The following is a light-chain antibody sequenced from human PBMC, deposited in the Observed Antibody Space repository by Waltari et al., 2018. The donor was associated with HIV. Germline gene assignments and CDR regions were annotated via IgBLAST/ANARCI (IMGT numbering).Light chain of an antibody. CDR3: ASYTARSIPWV. CDR1: SSDIGVYNY. Sequence: QSALTQPASVSGSPGQSITISCTGTSSDIGVYNYVSWYQQHPGKPPKVLIYDVINRPSGISDRFSGSKSGSTASLTISGLQAEDEADYYCASYTARSIPWVFGGGTKLTVV. V-gene: IGLV2-14*03. CDR2: DVI. J-gene: IGLJ3*02.